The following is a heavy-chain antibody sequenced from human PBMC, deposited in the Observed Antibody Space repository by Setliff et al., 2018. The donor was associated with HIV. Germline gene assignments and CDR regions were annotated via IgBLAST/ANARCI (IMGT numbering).Heavy chain of an antibody. CDR3: ARAGIWNYYFDY. V-gene: IGHV1-3*01. J-gene: IGHJ4*02. CDR2: INAGNGNT. CDR1: GYAFTSYA. Sequence: ASVKVSCKASGYAFTSYAMHWMRQAPGQRLEWMGWINAGNGNTKYSQKFQGRVTITRDTSASTAYMELSSLRSEDMAVYYCARAGIWNYYFDYWGQGTLVTVSS. D-gene: IGHD1-7*01.